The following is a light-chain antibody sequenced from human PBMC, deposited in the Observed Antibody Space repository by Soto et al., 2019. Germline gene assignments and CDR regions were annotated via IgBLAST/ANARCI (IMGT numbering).Light chain of an antibody. V-gene: IGLV2-14*03. Sequence: QSALTQPASVSGSPGQSITISCTGTSSDVGGYNFVSWYQQHPGKAPKLLIYDVTTRPSGVSHRFSGSKSGNTASLTISGLQAEDEADYYCSSYTSNSTLVFGGGTKVTVL. CDR1: SSDVGGYNF. J-gene: IGLJ3*02. CDR3: SSYTSNSTLV. CDR2: DVT.